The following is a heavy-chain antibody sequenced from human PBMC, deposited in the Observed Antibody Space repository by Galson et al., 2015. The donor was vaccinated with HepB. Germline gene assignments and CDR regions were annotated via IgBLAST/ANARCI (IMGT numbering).Heavy chain of an antibody. V-gene: IGHV3-7*03. J-gene: IGHJ3*01. D-gene: IGHD4-17*01. CDR3: ARVTLSDEYGDYEGAFDV. Sequence: SLRLSCAASGFTFSTYWMTWVRQAPGEGLEWVANIKQHGNKEYYVDSVKGRFTISRDNVKNSLYLHMNSLRAEDTAVYYCARVTLSDEYGDYEGAFDVWGQGTMVTVSS. CDR2: IKQHGNKE. CDR1: GFTFSTYW.